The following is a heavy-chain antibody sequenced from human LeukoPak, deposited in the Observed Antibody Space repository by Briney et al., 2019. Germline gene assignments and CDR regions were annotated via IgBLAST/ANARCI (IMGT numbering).Heavy chain of an antibody. CDR3: ARDTSKGAPYYFDY. CDR1: GYTFTSYG. V-gene: IGHV1-18*01. J-gene: IGHJ4*02. Sequence: GASVKVSCKASGYTFTSYGISWVRQAPGQGLEWMGWISAYNGSTNYAQKLQGRVTMTTDTSTSTAYMELRSLRSDDTAVYYCARDTSKGAPYYFDYWGQGTLVTVSS. CDR2: ISAYNGST.